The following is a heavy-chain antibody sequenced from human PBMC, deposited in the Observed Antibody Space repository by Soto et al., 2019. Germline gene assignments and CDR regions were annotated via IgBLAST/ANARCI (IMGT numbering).Heavy chain of an antibody. CDR2: IRSKAYGGTT. J-gene: IGHJ6*02. D-gene: IGHD6-6*01. Sequence: GGSLGLSCTGSGVTFGDYAMSWVRRAPGKGLEWVGFIRSKAYGGTTEWAASVRGRFTFSRDDSKRIAYLQMNSLKTEDTGAYWCTRGTRPYGMDAWGQGTTVTVSS. V-gene: IGHV3-49*04. CDR1: GVTFGDYA. CDR3: TRGTRPYGMDA.